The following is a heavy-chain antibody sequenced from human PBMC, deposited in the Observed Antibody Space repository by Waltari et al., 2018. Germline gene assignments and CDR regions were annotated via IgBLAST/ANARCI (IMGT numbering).Heavy chain of an antibody. J-gene: IGHJ4*02. CDR1: GYTFTSYD. D-gene: IGHD6-6*01. CDR3: ARVSSIAARRGYY. V-gene: IGHV1-8*01. Sequence: QVQLVQSGAEVKKPGASVRVSCKASGYTFTSYDTNWVRRAPGQGLEWMGWMNPNSGDTGYAQKFQGRLTMTRNTSISTAYMELSSLRSEDTAVYYCARVSSIAARRGYYWGQGTLVTVSS. CDR2: MNPNSGDT.